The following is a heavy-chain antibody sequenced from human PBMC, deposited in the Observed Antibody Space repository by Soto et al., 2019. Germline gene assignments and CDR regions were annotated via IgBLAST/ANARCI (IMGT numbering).Heavy chain of an antibody. CDR3: ARGHYDTSGYSLDP. CDR2: ISSNGGST. V-gene: IGHV3-64D*06. J-gene: IGHJ5*02. Sequence: GGSLRLSCSASGFTFSSYAMHWVRQAPGKGLEYVSGISSNGGSTHCADSVKGRFTISRDNSKNTLYLQMSSVTAADTAVYYCARGHYDTSGYSLDPWGQGTLVTVSS. D-gene: IGHD3-22*01. CDR1: GFTFSSYA.